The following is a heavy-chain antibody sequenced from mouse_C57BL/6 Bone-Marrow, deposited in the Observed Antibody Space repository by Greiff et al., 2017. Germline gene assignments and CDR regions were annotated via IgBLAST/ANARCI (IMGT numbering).Heavy chain of an antibody. CDR2: INPGSGGT. CDR1: GYAFTNYL. J-gene: IGHJ3*01. Sequence: VQLQQSGAELVRPGTSVKVSCKASGYAFTNYLIEWVKQRPGQGLEWIGVINPGSGGTNYNEKFKGKATLTADTFSSTAYMQLSSLTSEDSAVYFCARKPIYYDYDGAWFAYWGQGTLVTVSA. D-gene: IGHD2-4*01. V-gene: IGHV1-54*01. CDR3: ARKPIYYDYDGAWFAY.